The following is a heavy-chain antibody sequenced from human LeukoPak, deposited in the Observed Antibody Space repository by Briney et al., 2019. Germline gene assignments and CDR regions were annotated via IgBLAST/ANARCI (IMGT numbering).Heavy chain of an antibody. CDR2: IGGSGDTT. CDR3: AKGKSLPHYYYYGMDV. V-gene: IGHV3-23*01. CDR1: GFTFSTSA. J-gene: IGHJ6*02. Sequence: GSLRLSCAASGFTFSTSAMNWVRQAPGKGLEWVSVIGGSGDTTYYADSVRGRFTISRDNFKNTLYLQMNSLTAEDTAIYYCAKGKSLPHYYYYGMDVWGQGTTVTASS.